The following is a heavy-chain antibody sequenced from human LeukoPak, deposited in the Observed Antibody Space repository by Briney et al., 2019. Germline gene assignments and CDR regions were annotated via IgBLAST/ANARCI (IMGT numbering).Heavy chain of an antibody. Sequence: GESLRLSCAASGFTFSSYGMHWVRQAPGKGLEWVAFIRYDGSNKYYADSVKGRFTISRDNSKNTLYLQMNSLRAEDTAVYYCARDGGEQWLVGYYYMDVWGKGTTVTVSS. D-gene: IGHD6-19*01. CDR2: IRYDGSNK. V-gene: IGHV3-30*02. J-gene: IGHJ6*03. CDR1: GFTFSSYG. CDR3: ARDGGEQWLVGYYYMDV.